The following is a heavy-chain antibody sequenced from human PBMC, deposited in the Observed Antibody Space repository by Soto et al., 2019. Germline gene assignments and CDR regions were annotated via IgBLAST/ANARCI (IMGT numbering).Heavy chain of an antibody. V-gene: IGHV1-69*13. CDR1: GGTFSGYA. D-gene: IGHD3-10*01. CDR2: IIPIFGTA. CDR3: AREITMVRGVNYYGMDV. Sequence: SVKVSCKASGGTFSGYAISWVRQAPGQGLEWMGGIIPIFGTANYAQKFQGRVTITADESTSTAYMELSSLRSEDTAVYYCAREITMVRGVNYYGMDVWGQGTTVTVSS. J-gene: IGHJ6*02.